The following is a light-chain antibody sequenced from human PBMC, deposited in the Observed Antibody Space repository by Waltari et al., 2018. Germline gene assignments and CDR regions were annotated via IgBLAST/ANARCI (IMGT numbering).Light chain of an antibody. V-gene: IGKV1-9*01. CDR3: QQLNTYPYT. Sequence: QLTQSPSSLSASVGDRVTITCRASQDINTYLDWYQLKPGKAPQLLISTSSTLQTGVPSRFSGSGSGPDFTLTITSLQPEDLATYYCQQLNTYPYTFGQGTKLEIK. CDR1: QDINTY. CDR2: TSS. J-gene: IGKJ2*01.